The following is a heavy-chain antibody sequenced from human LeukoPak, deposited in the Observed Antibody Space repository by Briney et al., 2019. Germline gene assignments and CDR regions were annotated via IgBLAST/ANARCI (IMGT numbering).Heavy chain of an antibody. J-gene: IGHJ4*02. Sequence: ASVKVSCKASGYTFTSYYMNWVRQATGQGLEWMGWMNPNSGNTGYAQKFQGRVTMTRNTSISTAYMELSSLRSEDTGVYYCASTMVRGVMVDYWGQGTLVTVSS. CDR3: ASTMVRGVMVDY. CDR2: MNPNSGNT. D-gene: IGHD3-10*01. V-gene: IGHV1-8*01. CDR1: GYTFTSYY.